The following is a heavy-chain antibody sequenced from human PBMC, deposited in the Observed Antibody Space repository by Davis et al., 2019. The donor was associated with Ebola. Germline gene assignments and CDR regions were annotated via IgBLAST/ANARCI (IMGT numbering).Heavy chain of an antibody. CDR2: ISSSSSTI. CDR1: GFTFSSYW. CDR3: ARVSWGVGSGTNWFDP. V-gene: IGHV3-48*02. J-gene: IGHJ5*02. D-gene: IGHD3-16*01. Sequence: GESLKISCAASGFTFSSYWMSWVRQAPGKGLEWVSYISSSSSTIYYADSVKGRFTISRDNAKNSLYLQMNSLRDEDTAVYYCARVSWGVGSGTNWFDPWGQGTLVTVSS.